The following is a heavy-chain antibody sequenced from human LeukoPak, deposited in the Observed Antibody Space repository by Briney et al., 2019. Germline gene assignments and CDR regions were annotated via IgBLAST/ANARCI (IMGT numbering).Heavy chain of an antibody. J-gene: IGHJ4*02. D-gene: IGHD3-3*01. CDR1: GGTFSSYA. V-gene: IGHV1-69*05. Sequence: ASVKVSCKASGGTFSSYAISWVRQAPGQGLEWMGGIIPIFGTANYARKFQGRVTITTDESTSTAYMELSSLRSEDTAVYYCASDINRYYDFWSGYYYWGQGTLVTISS. CDR3: ASDINRYYDFWSGYYY. CDR2: IIPIFGTA.